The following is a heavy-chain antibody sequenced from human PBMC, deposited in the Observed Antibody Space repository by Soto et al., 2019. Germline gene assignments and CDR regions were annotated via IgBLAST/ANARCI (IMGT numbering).Heavy chain of an antibody. D-gene: IGHD1-1*01. CDR2: INSDGSST. CDR3: ARRNARSTLGYYFDY. Sequence: EVPLVESGGGLVQPGGSLRLSCAASGFTFSSYWMHWVRQAPGKGLVWVSRINSDGSSTSYADSVKGRFTISRDNAKNTLDLQMNSLRAEDTAVYYCARRNARSTLGYYFDYWGQGTLVTVSS. V-gene: IGHV3-74*01. CDR1: GFTFSSYW. J-gene: IGHJ4*02.